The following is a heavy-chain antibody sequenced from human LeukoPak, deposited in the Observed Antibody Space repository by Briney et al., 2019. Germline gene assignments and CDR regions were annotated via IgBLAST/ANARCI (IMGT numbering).Heavy chain of an antibody. Sequence: KPSETLSLTCTVSGGSISNYYWTWIRQPPGKGLEWIGYIFHSGYTYYNPSLKSRVTISVDTSKNQFSLKLSSVTAADTAVYYCARVYYDSSGPPDYWGQGTLVTVSS. CDR1: GGSISNYY. CDR3: ARVYYDSSGPPDY. J-gene: IGHJ4*02. V-gene: IGHV4-59*08. D-gene: IGHD3-22*01. CDR2: IFHSGYT.